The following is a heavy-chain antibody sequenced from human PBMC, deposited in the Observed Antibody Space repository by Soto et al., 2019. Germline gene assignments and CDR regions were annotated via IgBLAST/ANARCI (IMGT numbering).Heavy chain of an antibody. Sequence: QPGGSLRLSCAASGFTFSSYEMNWVRQAPGKGLEWVSYISSSGSTIYYADSVKGRFTISRDNAKNSLYLQMNSPRAEDTAVYYCARETNTAMAPWGQGTLVTVSS. CDR2: ISSSGSTI. V-gene: IGHV3-48*03. CDR1: GFTFSSYE. D-gene: IGHD5-18*01. CDR3: ARETNTAMAP. J-gene: IGHJ5*02.